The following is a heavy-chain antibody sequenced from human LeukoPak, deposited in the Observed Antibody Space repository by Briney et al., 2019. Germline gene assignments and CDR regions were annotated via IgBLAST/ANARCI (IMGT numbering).Heavy chain of an antibody. CDR3: ARDEGLF. V-gene: IGHV4-59*01. Sequence: SETLSLTCTVSGGSTSSYYWSWIRQPPGKGLEWIGYIYYSGSTNYNPSLKSRVTISVDTSKNQFSLKLSSVTAADTAVYYCARDEGLFWGQGTMVTVSS. CDR1: GGSTSSYY. D-gene: IGHD4/OR15-4a*01. CDR2: IYYSGST. J-gene: IGHJ3*01.